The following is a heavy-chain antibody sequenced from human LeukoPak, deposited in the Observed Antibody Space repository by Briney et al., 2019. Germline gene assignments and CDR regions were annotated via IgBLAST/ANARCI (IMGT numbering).Heavy chain of an antibody. CDR3: AKDYLPDPFGYSYSYSAFDI. CDR1: GFTFSSYA. J-gene: IGHJ3*02. CDR2: ISGSGGST. V-gene: IGHV3-23*01. D-gene: IGHD5-18*01. Sequence: PGGSLRLSCAASGFTFSSYAMSWVRQAPGKGLEWVSAISGSGGSTYYADSVKGRFTISRDNSKNTLYLQMNSLRAEDTAVYYCAKDYLPDPFGYSYSYSAFDIWGQGTMVTVSS.